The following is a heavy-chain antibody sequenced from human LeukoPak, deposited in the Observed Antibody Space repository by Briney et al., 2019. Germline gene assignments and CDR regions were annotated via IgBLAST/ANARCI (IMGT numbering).Heavy chain of an antibody. V-gene: IGHV3-21*01. Sequence: GGSLRLSCEASGFTFTTYSMTWVRQAPGKGLEWVSSISSSSSYIYYVDSVKGRFTISRDNAKNSLYLQMNSLRAEDTAVYYCAREGEITRSAFDIWGQGTMVTVSS. CDR3: AREGEITRSAFDI. CDR1: GFTFTTYS. D-gene: IGHD2-2*01. J-gene: IGHJ3*02. CDR2: ISSSSSYI.